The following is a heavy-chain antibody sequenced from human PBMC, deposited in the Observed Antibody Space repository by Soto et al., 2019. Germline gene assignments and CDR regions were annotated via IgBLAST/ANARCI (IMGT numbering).Heavy chain of an antibody. CDR1: GGTFSSYT. J-gene: IGHJ4*02. V-gene: IGHV1-69*04. D-gene: IGHD3-9*01. CDR2: IIPILGIA. CDR3: ARDRNHYDILTGYLYYFDY. Sequence: SVKVSCKASGGTFSSYTISWVRQAPGQGLEWMGRIIPILGIANYAQKFQGRVTITADKSTSTAYMELSSLRSEDTAVYYCARDRNHYDILTGYLYYFDYWGQGTLVTVSS.